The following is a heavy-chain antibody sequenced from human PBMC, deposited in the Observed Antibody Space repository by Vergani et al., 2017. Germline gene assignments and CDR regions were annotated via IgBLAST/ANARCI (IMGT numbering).Heavy chain of an antibody. CDR3: ARRSGGYYSGGKVHPLRTAFDV. D-gene: IGHD2-15*01. CDR1: GGSISAGYYF. Sequence: QVQLQASGPGRVKPSQTLSLTCTMSGGSISAGYYFWSWIRQPAGKGLEWLGHISASGNASHSPSLKTLVSMSVDTSKNQFSLTVTSVTAADTAIYFCARRSGGYYSGGKVHPLRTAFDVWVHGTVVTVSS. J-gene: IGHJ3*01. CDR2: ISASGNA. V-gene: IGHV4-61*02.